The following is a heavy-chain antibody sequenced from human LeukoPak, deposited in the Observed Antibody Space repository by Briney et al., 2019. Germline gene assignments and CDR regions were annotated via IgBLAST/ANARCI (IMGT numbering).Heavy chain of an antibody. D-gene: IGHD3-10*01. CDR3: TTDDVLLWFGELSGFDP. V-gene: IGHV3-15*01. CDR1: GFTFSNAW. CDR2: IKSKTDGGTT. J-gene: IGHJ5*02. Sequence: GGSLRLSCAASGFTFSNAWMSWVRQAPGEGLEWVGRIKSKTDGGTTDYAAPVKGRFTISRDDSKNTLYPQMNSLKTEDTAVYYCTTDDVLLWFGELSGFDPWGQGTLVTVSS.